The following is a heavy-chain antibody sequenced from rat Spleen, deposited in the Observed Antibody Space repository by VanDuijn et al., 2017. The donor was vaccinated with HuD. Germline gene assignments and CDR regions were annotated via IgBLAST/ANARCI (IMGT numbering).Heavy chain of an antibody. Sequence: QVQLKESGPGLMQPSETLSLTCTVSGFSLGSNGVGWVRQPLGKGLMWMGTIWAGGSTNYNSAVQSRLSINRDTSKSQVFLKMDSLQPEDTGTYYLARLRTSPFYFDYWGQGVMVTVSS. CDR3: ARLRTSPFYFDY. J-gene: IGHJ2*01. D-gene: IGHD3-8*01. CDR2: IWAGGST. V-gene: IGHV2-72*01. CDR1: GFSLGSNG.